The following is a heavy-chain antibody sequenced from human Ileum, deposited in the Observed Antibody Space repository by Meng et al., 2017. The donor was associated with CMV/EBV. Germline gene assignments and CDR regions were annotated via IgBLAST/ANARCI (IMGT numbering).Heavy chain of an antibody. CDR2: IYYSGNT. D-gene: IGHD3-3*01. J-gene: IGHJ4*02. V-gene: IGHV4-39*01. Sequence: SETLSLTCTVSGGSISSNDYYWGWIRQPPGKGLEWIGSIYYSGNTYYNPSLKSRVSISVDTSKNQFSLQLTSVTAADTAVYYCARHRVVGDFWSGWYPFFDYWGQGTRVTVSS. CDR1: GGSISSNDYY. CDR3: ARHRVVGDFWSGWYPFFDY.